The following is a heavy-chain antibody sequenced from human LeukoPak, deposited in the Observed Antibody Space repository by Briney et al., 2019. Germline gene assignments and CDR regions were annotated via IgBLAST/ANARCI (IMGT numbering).Heavy chain of an antibody. Sequence: SETLSLTCTVSGGSISSSSYYWGWTRQPPGKGLEWIGSIYYSGSTYYNPSLKSRVTISVDTSKNQFSLKLSSVTAADTAVYYCAREVSPCSGGSCYLSDYYYCMDVWGKGTTVTVSS. V-gene: IGHV4-39*07. CDR1: GGSISSSSYY. D-gene: IGHD2-15*01. CDR3: AREVSPCSGGSCYLSDYYYCMDV. J-gene: IGHJ6*03. CDR2: IYYSGST.